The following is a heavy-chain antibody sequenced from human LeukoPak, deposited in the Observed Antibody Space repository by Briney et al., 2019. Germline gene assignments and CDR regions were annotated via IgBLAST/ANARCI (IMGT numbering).Heavy chain of an antibody. Sequence: SVKVSCKASGYTFTSYDINWVRQATGQGLEWMGRIIPIFGIANYAQKFQGRVTITADKSTSTAYMELSSLRSEDTAVYYCARGGPITMVRGVIITRDGMDVWGQGTTVTVSS. CDR3: ARGGPITMVRGVIITRDGMDV. V-gene: IGHV1-69*04. J-gene: IGHJ6*02. CDR1: GYTFTSYD. D-gene: IGHD3-10*01. CDR2: IIPIFGIA.